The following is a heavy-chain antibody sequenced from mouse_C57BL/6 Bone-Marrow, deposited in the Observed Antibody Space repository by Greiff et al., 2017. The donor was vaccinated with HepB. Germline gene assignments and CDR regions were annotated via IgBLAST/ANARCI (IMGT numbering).Heavy chain of an antibody. Sequence: QVQLQQPGAELVKPGASVKLSCKASGYTFTSYWMHWVKQRPGQGLEWIGMIHPNSCSTNYNEKFKSKATLTVDKSSSTAYMQLSSLTSEDSAVYYCARDTTVVAKYFDVWGTGTTVTVSS. CDR1: GYTFTSYW. J-gene: IGHJ1*03. D-gene: IGHD1-1*01. CDR2: IHPNSCST. CDR3: ARDTTVVAKYFDV. V-gene: IGHV1-64*01.